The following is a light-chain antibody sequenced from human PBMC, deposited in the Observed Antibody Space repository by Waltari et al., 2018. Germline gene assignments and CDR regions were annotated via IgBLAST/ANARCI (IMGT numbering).Light chain of an antibody. CDR3: CSYVGVTTVL. V-gene: IGLV2-23*01. J-gene: IGLJ2*01. CDR1: NNDVGGYDL. Sequence: QSALTQPASVSGSPGQSITISCTGTNNDVGGYDLVSWYQQHPGKAPKLIIYEVHRRPSGVSNRFSGSKSGNTVSLTISGLQAEDEAHYYCCSYVGVTTVLFGGGTTVAV. CDR2: EVH.